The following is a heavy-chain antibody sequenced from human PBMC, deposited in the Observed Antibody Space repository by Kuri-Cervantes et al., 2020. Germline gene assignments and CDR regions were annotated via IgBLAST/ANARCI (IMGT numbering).Heavy chain of an antibody. CDR2: IYYSGST. V-gene: IGHV4-61*01. CDR3: ARSVLRFLEWSLHGWFDP. CDR1: GGSVSSGSYC. Sequence: SETLSLTCTVSGGSVSSGSYCWSWIRQPPGKGLEWIGYIYYSGSTNYNPSLKSRVTISVDTSKNQFSLKLSSVTAADTAVYYCARSVLRFLEWSLHGWFDPWGQGTLVTVSS. D-gene: IGHD3-3*01. J-gene: IGHJ5*02.